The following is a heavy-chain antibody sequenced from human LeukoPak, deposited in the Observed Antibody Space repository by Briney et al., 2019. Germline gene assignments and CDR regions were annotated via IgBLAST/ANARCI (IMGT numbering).Heavy chain of an antibody. CDR2: IYWNGASP. Sequence: GGSLRLSCAASGFNFDDYGMSWVRQAPGRGLEWVSYIYWNGASPAYADSVKGRFTISRDNGKNSLYLQMNSLRAEDTALYYCARSSTTVTTRFFDLWGRGTLVTVSS. CDR3: ARSSTTVTTRFFDL. J-gene: IGHJ2*01. V-gene: IGHV3-20*04. CDR1: GFNFDDYG. D-gene: IGHD4-11*01.